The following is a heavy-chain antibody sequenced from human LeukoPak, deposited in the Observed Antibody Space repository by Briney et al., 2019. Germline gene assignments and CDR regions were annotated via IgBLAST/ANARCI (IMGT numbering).Heavy chain of an antibody. Sequence: ASVRVSCKASGYTFTNYYIHWARQAPGRGREWMGIINPSGGSTSYAQRFQGRVTMTSDTSTSTVYMDLSSLTSEDTAVYYCARGGRAGVVWGYSDYWGQGTLVTVSS. CDR3: ARGGRAGVVWGYSDY. V-gene: IGHV1-46*01. J-gene: IGHJ4*02. D-gene: IGHD6-13*01. CDR1: GYTFTNYY. CDR2: INPSGGST.